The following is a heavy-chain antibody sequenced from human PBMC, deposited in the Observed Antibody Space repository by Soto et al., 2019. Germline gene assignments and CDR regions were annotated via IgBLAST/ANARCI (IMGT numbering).Heavy chain of an antibody. CDR1: GGSFSGYY. Sequence: QVQLQQWGAGLLKPAETLSLTCGVYGGSFSGYYWSWIRQAPGKGLEWIGEINHNGLTNYAPSLKSRVSISVDMSKNQFSLRRTSVTAADTAVYYCARERMVPAGPLYYFDYWGQGSLVTVSS. CDR3: ARERMVPAGPLYYFDY. J-gene: IGHJ4*02. V-gene: IGHV4-34*02. CDR2: INHNGLT. D-gene: IGHD2-2*01.